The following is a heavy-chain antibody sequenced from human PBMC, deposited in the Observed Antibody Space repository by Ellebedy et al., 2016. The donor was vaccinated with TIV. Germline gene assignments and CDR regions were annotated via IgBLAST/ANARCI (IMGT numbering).Heavy chain of an antibody. D-gene: IGHD6-19*01. CDR3: AGGISVAGTSLGF. CDR1: GFTVSSNY. J-gene: IGHJ4*02. V-gene: IGHV3-53*01. CDR2: IYSSGGT. Sequence: GESLKISCAASGFTVSSNYMSWVRQAPGRGLEWVSTIYSSGGTYYAGSVKGRFTISRDNSKNTLSLQMNSLRAEDKAVYYCAGGISVAGTSLGFWGQGTLVTVSS.